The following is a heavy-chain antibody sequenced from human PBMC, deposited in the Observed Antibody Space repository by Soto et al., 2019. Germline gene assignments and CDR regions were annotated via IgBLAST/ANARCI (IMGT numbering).Heavy chain of an antibody. V-gene: IGHV4-59*01. CDR1: GGSISSYY. CDR2: IYYSGST. CDR3: ATTLNWNDVGYFDY. Sequence: QVQLQESGPGLVKPSETLSLTCTVSGGSISSYYWSWIRQPPGKGLEWIGYIYYSGSTNYNPSLKSLVTIAVHTAKNQFAMKLSAVTAADTALYYCATTLNWNDVGYFDYLGHGTPVTVSS. J-gene: IGHJ4*01. D-gene: IGHD1-20*01.